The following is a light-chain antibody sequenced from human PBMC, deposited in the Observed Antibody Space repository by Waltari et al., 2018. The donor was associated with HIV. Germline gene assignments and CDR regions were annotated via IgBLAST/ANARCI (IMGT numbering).Light chain of an antibody. CDR1: SSNIGTHA. CDR2: NDN. Sequence: QSVLTQPPSVSGAPGQRVTLSCTGRSSNIGTHAVHWYQQVPGRAPKLLIYNDNNRPSGVPDRFPGSKSGTSASLAITGLQAEDETDYYCQSYDSSLSGSVFGGGTKLTVL. V-gene: IGLV1-40*01. CDR3: QSYDSSLSGSV. J-gene: IGLJ2*01.